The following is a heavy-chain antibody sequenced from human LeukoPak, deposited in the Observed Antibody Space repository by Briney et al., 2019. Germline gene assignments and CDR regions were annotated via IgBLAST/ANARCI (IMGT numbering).Heavy chain of an antibody. V-gene: IGHV3-53*01. CDR3: ARDLVRWNYYYYMDV. CDR2: IYSGGST. D-gene: IGHD4-23*01. J-gene: IGHJ6*03. CDR1: GFTVSSNY. Sequence: GGPLRLSCAASGFTVSSNYMSWVRQAPGKGLEWVSVIYSGGSTYYADSVKGRFTISRDNSKNTLYPQMNSLRAEDTAVYYCARDLVRWNYYYYMDVWGKGTTVTISS.